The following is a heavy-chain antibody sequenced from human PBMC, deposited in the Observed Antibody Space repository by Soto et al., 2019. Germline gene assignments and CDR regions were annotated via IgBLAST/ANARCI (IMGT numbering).Heavy chain of an antibody. Sequence: GASVKVSCKASGYTFTSYGISWVRQAPGQGLERMGWISAYNGNTNYAQKLQGRVTMTTDTSTSTAYMELRSLRSDDTAVYYCASSEGDGQWLDTDAFDIWGQGTMVTVSS. CDR1: GYTFTSYG. V-gene: IGHV1-18*01. CDR3: ASSEGDGQWLDTDAFDI. CDR2: ISAYNGNT. D-gene: IGHD6-19*01. J-gene: IGHJ3*02.